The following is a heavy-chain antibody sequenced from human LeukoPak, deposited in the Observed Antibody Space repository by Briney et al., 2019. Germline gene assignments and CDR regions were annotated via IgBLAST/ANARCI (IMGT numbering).Heavy chain of an antibody. CDR3: ARRVATNPRYRFDY. Sequence: PSETLSLTCAVSTDSTTSNWWSWVRPPPGKGLEWIGEVHKSGSTNYYPSLQSRVTLSIDKSKNQIALELTSATAADTAVYYCARRVATNPRYRFDYWGHGTLVTVSS. D-gene: IGHD5-24*01. CDR1: TDSTTSNW. J-gene: IGHJ4*01. CDR2: VHKSGST. V-gene: IGHV4-4*02.